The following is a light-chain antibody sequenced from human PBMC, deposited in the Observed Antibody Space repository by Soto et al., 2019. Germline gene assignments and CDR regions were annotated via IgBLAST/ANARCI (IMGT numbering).Light chain of an antibody. CDR2: EVT. CDR1: SGDIGSYNR. V-gene: IGLV2-14*01. CDR3: SSYTTNCPFV. J-gene: IGLJ1*01. Sequence: QSVLTQPASVSGSPGQSITISCTGTSGDIGSYNRVSWYQQHPGKAPKLIIYEVTNRPSGVSDRFSGSKSGNTASLTISGLQAADEADYYCSSYTTNCPFVFGSGTKVTVL.